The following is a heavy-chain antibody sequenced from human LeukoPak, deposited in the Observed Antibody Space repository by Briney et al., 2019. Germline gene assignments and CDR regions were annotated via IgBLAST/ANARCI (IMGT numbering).Heavy chain of an antibody. J-gene: IGHJ4*02. CDR1: GFTFSSYS. Sequence: GGSLRLSCAASGFTFSSYSMSWVRQAPGKGLEWVSGINWNGGSTGYADSVKGRFTISRDNAKNSLYLQMNSLRAEDTALYYCARKTSGSYGYFDYWGQGTLVTVSS. V-gene: IGHV3-20*04. CDR2: INWNGGST. CDR3: ARKTSGSYGYFDY. D-gene: IGHD1-26*01.